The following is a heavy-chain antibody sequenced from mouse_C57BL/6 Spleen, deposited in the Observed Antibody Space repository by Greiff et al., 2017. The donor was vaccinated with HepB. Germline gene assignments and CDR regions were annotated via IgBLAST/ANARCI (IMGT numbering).Heavy chain of an antibody. J-gene: IGHJ2*01. Sequence: EVQLQQSGPELVKPGASVKISCKASGYTFTDYYMNWVKQSHGKSLEWIGDINPNNGGTSYNQKFKGKATLTVDKSSSTACMELRSLTSEDSAVYYCARSRDGYYGYFDYWGQGTTLTVSS. D-gene: IGHD2-3*01. V-gene: IGHV1-26*01. CDR1: GYTFTDYY. CDR2: INPNNGGT. CDR3: ARSRDGYYGYFDY.